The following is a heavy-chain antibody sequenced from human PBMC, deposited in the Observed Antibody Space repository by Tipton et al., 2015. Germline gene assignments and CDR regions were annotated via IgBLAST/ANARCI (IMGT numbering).Heavy chain of an antibody. V-gene: IGHV4-38-2*01. CDR1: GYSISSDYF. D-gene: IGHD2-21*02. CDR3: ARVLCGGDCYSVGD. CDR2: IYHSGST. J-gene: IGHJ4*02. Sequence: LRLSCAVSGYSISSDYFWGWIRQPPGKGLEWIGSIYHSGSTYYNPSLKSRVTISVDTSKNQFSLKLSSVTAADTAAYYCARVLCGGDCYSVGDWGQGTLVTVSS.